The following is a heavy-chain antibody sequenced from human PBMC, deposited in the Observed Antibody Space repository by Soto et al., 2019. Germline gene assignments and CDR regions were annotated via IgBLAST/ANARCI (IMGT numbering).Heavy chain of an antibody. V-gene: IGHV3-21*01. CDR1: GFTFSSYS. CDR3: ARDGQEAYCSSTSCLPADYYYYGMDV. D-gene: IGHD2-2*01. J-gene: IGHJ6*02. CDR2: ISSSSSYI. Sequence: GGSRRLSCAASGFTFSSYSMNWVRQAPGKGLEWVSSISSSSSYIYYADSVKGRFTISRDNAKNSLYLQMNSLRAEDTAVYYCARDGQEAYCSSTSCLPADYYYYGMDVWGQGTTVTVSS.